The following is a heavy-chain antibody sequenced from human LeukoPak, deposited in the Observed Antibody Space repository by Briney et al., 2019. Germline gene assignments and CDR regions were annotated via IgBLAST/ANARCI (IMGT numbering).Heavy chain of an antibody. V-gene: IGHV3-21*01. CDR2: ISSSSSYI. J-gene: IGHJ4*02. CDR3: ARRGGYLCSSTICYSRGFDY. D-gene: IGHD2-2*01. Sequence: GGSLRLSCAASGFTFSSYSMNWVRQAPGKGLEWVSSISSSSSYIYYADSVEGRFTISRDNAENSLYLQMNSLRAEDTAVYYCARRGGYLCSSTICYSRGFDYWGQGPLVTVSS. CDR1: GFTFSSYS.